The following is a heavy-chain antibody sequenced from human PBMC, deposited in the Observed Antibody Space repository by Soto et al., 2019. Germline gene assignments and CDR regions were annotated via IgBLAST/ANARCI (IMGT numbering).Heavy chain of an antibody. Sequence: EVQLLGSGGNLVQPGGSLRLSCAASGFTFANYAMSWVRQAPGKGLEWVSAISGGGDVTNYADSVRGRFTISRDNSKNTLYLQMNSLKAEHTALYYCAKQSPGTTIVDYWGQGTLVSVSS. J-gene: IGHJ4*02. CDR1: GFTFANYA. CDR3: AKQSPGTTIVDY. V-gene: IGHV3-23*01. D-gene: IGHD1-7*01. CDR2: ISGGGDVT.